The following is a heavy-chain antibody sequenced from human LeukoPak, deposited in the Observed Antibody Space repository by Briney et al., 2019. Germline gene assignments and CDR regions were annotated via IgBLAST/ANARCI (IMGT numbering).Heavy chain of an antibody. J-gene: IGHJ5*02. CDR3: ARERGHSYGYAWFDP. D-gene: IGHD5-18*01. CDR1: GGSISSYY. V-gene: IGHV4-59*01. CDR2: IYYSGST. Sequence: SETLSLTCTVSGGSISSYYWSWIRQPPGKGLEWIGNIYYSGSTNYNPSLKSRVTISVDTSKNQFSLKLSSVTAADTAVYYCARERGHSYGYAWFDPWGQGTLVTVS.